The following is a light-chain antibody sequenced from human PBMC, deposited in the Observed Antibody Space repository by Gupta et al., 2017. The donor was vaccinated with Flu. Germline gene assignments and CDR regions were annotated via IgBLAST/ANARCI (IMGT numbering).Light chain of an antibody. CDR1: QSVTTN. CDR3: QHYNDWPPFT. J-gene: IGKJ3*01. CDR2: ASS. V-gene: IGKV3-15*01. Sequence: ATLSVSPGEGASLSCRASQSVTTNLAWYQQKPGQPPRLLIYASSTRATGVPARFSGSGSGTEFTLTISSLQSEDFAVYYCQHYNDWPPFTFGPGTKVDIK.